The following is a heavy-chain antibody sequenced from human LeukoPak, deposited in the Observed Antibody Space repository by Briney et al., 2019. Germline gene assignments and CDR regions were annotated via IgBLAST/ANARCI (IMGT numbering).Heavy chain of an antibody. D-gene: IGHD3-3*01. CDR2: ISYDRSNK. CDR3: ARERREWLLRGWGAFDI. Sequence: AGRSLRLSCAASGFTFSSYAMHWVRQAPGKGLEWVAVISYDRSNKYYADSVKGRFTISRDNSKNTLYLQMNSLRAEDTAVYYCARERREWLLRGWGAFDIWGQGTMVTVSS. CDR1: GFTFSSYA. J-gene: IGHJ3*02. V-gene: IGHV3-30-3*01.